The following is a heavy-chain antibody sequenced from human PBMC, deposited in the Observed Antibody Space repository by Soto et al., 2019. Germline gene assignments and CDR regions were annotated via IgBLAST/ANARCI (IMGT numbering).Heavy chain of an antibody. Sequence: GGSLRLSCAASGFTFSSYSMNWVRQAPGKGLEWVSYISSSSSTIYYADSVKGRFTISRDNAKNSLYLQMNSLRAEDTAVYYYARDFAAAASIWGQGTMVTVSS. CDR3: ARDFAAAASI. J-gene: IGHJ3*02. D-gene: IGHD6-13*01. CDR1: GFTFSSYS. V-gene: IGHV3-48*01. CDR2: ISSSSSTI.